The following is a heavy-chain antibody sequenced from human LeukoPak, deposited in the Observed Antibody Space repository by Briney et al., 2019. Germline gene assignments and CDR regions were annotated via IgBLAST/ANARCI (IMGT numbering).Heavy chain of an antibody. CDR2: IIPIFGTA. Sequence: SVKVSCKASGGTFSSYAISWVRQAPGQGLEWMGGIIPIFGTANYARKFQGRVTITADKSTSTAYMELSSLRSEDTAVYYCARSYYYGSGSYGYYGMDVWGKGTTVTVSS. CDR3: ARSYYYGSGSYGYYGMDV. D-gene: IGHD3-10*01. J-gene: IGHJ6*04. CDR1: GGTFSSYA. V-gene: IGHV1-69*06.